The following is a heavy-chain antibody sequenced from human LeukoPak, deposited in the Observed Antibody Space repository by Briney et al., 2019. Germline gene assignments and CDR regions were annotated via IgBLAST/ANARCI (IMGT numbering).Heavy chain of an antibody. V-gene: IGHV3-48*02. D-gene: IGHD2-15*01. CDR3: ARLWGYCSGGSCYSTPY. J-gene: IGHJ4*01. CDR1: GFTFSRYS. CDR2: ISSSGGTI. Sequence: GGSLRLSCVASGFTFSRYSMNWVRQARGKGLEWVSYISSSGGTIYYADSVKGRFTISRDNAKNSLYLQMNSLRDEDTAVYYCARLWGYCSGGSCYSTPYWGHGTLVTVSS.